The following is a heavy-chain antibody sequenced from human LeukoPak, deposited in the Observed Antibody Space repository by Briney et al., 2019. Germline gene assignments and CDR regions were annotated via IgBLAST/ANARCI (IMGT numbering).Heavy chain of an antibody. D-gene: IGHD3-10*01. CDR2: ISYDGSNK. CDR1: GFTFSSYA. CDR3: ARGGRVLWFGELFDP. J-gene: IGHJ5*02. Sequence: GGSLRLSCAASGFTFSSYAMHWVRQAPGKGLEWVAVISYDGSNKYYADSVKGRFTISRDNSKNPLYLQMNSLRAEDTAVYYCARGGRVLWFGELFDPWGQGTLVTVSS. V-gene: IGHV3-30*04.